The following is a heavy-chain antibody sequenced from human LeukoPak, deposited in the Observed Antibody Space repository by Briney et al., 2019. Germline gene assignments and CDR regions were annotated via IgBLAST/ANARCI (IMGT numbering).Heavy chain of an antibody. CDR2: ISGSGAST. Sequence: GASLRLSCAASGFTFSGYAMSWVRQAAGKGLEWVSAISGSGASTFYADSVRGRFTISRDNSKNTLYLQMNSLRAEDTAVYYCAKTRCNSGCSCYSVDYWGQGTLVTVSS. D-gene: IGHD2-15*01. J-gene: IGHJ4*02. CDR1: GFTFSGYA. CDR3: AKTRCNSGCSCYSVDY. V-gene: IGHV3-23*01.